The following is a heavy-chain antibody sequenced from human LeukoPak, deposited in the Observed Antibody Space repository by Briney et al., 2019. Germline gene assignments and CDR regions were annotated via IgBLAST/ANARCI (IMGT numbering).Heavy chain of an antibody. Sequence: PGGSLRLSCAASGFTFSSYSMNWVRQAPGKGLEWVSSISSSSSYIYYADSVKGRFTISRDNAKNTLYLQMNSLRAEDTAVYYCAREDSGYSYGLRPFDYWGQGTLVTVSS. J-gene: IGHJ4*02. CDR1: GFTFSSYS. CDR2: ISSSSSYI. V-gene: IGHV3-21*01. CDR3: AREDSGYSYGLRPFDY. D-gene: IGHD5-18*01.